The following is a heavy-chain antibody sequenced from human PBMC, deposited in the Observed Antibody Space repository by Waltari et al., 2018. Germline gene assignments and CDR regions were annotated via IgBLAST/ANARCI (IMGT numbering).Heavy chain of an antibody. J-gene: IGHJ6*02. CDR2: IIPIFGTA. CDR3: ARVLAVASPWPTEYYGMDV. D-gene: IGHD6-19*01. Sequence: VQLVQSGAEVKKPGSSVKVSCKASGGTFSSYAISWVRQAPGQGLEWMGGIIPIFGTANYAQKCQGRVTITADESTSTAYMELSSLRSDDTAVYYCARVLAVASPWPTEYYGMDVWGQGTTVTVSS. V-gene: IGHV1-69*01. CDR1: GGTFSSYA.